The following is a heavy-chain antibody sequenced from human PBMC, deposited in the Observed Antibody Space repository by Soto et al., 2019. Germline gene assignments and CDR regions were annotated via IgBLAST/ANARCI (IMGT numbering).Heavy chain of an antibody. J-gene: IGHJ4*02. D-gene: IGHD2-2*02. CDR3: AKSATVPAAIAY. Sequence: GASVKVSCKASGYALTSYAMHWVRQAPGQRLEWMGWINAGNGNTKYSQKFQGRVTITRDTSASTAYMELSSLRSEDTAVYYCAKSATVPAAIAYWGQGTLVTVSS. CDR2: INAGNGNT. V-gene: IGHV1-3*01. CDR1: GYALTSYA.